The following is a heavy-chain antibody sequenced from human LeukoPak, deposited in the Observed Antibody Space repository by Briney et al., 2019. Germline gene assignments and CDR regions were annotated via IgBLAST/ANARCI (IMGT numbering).Heavy chain of an antibody. CDR3: ARGQVVGATFGMDV. V-gene: IGHV3-30-3*01. D-gene: IGHD1-26*01. Sequence: GGSLRLSCAASGFTSSSYAMHWVRQAPGKGLEWVAVISYDGSNKYYADSVKGRFTISRDNAKNSLYLQMNSLRAEDTAVYYCARGQVVGATFGMDVWGKGTTVTVSS. CDR2: ISYDGSNK. CDR1: GFTSSSYA. J-gene: IGHJ6*04.